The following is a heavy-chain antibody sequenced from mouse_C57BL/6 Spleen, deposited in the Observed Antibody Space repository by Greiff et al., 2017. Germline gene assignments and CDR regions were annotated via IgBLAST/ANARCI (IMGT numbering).Heavy chain of an antibody. CDR1: GYTFTDHT. Sequence: QVQLQESEAELVKPGASVKISCKVSGYTFTDHTIHWVKQRPGQGLEWIGYIYPSDGSTKYNEKFKGKATLTADQSSSTAYMQLNSLTSDDSAVYVCARFNDYGLYFEGWGTGTTVTAAS. J-gene: IGHJ1*03. CDR2: IYPSDGST. CDR3: ARFNDYGLYFEG. D-gene: IGHD1-1*01. V-gene: IGHV1-78*01.